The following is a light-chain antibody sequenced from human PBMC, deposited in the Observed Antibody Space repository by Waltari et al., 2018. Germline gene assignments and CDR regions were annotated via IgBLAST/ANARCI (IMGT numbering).Light chain of an antibody. J-gene: IGKJ4*01. Sequence: DIQMTQSPSSLSASVGDRVTISCQASQDIRNYLNWYQQKPGKAPKLLIYDASNLETGVPSRFSGSGSGTDFTFTISSLQPEDMATYYCQQYDNLLTFGGGTKVEIK. V-gene: IGKV1-33*01. CDR1: QDIRNY. CDR3: QQYDNLLT. CDR2: DAS.